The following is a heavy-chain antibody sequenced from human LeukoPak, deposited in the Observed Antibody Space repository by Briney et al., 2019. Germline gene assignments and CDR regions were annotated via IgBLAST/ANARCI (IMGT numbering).Heavy chain of an antibody. Sequence: GGSLRLSCAASGFTFSSYWMHWVRQTPGKGLVWVSRISTDGSSTTYADSMKGRFTISRDNAKNTLYLQMHSLRAEDTAMYYCARGTQIFWGQGTLVTVSS. V-gene: IGHV3-74*01. CDR3: ARGTQIF. CDR1: GFTFSSYW. D-gene: IGHD2/OR15-2a*01. CDR2: ISTDGSST. J-gene: IGHJ4*02.